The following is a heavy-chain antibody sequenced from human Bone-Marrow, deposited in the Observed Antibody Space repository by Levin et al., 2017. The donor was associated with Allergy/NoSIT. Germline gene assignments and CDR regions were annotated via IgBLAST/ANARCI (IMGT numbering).Heavy chain of an antibody. CDR3: ARLDGYSFDY. J-gene: IGHJ4*02. V-gene: IGHV4-31*03. CDR2: ISYRGST. Sequence: SETLSLTCTVSGGSISSAGYHWTWIRQYPGTGLEWIGYISYRGSTYFNPSLKSRLTMSIDTSEQHFSLNLTSVSAADTSIYYCARLDGYSFDYWGQGALVTVSS. D-gene: IGHD1-1*01. CDR1: GGSISSAGYH.